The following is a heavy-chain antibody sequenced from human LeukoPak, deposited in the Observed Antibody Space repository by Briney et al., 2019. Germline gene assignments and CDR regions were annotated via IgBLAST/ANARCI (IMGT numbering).Heavy chain of an antibody. D-gene: IGHD2-15*01. CDR1: GGSISSKNW. J-gene: IGHJ6*02. Sequence: PSETLSLTCAVSGGSISSKNWGGWFPQPPGRGRGGIGEVYHSGSTSYNPSLLSRVTISVDKSKNQFSLEMRSVTAADTAVYYCARDVTRQVMDVWGQGTTVTVSS. V-gene: IGHV4-4*02. CDR2: VYHSGST. CDR3: ARDVTRQVMDV.